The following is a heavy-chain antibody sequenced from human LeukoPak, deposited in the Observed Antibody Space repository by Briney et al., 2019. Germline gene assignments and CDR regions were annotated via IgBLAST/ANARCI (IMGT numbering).Heavy chain of an antibody. Sequence: GRSLRLSCAPSGFTFSRHGMHWGRQAPGKGLEWVAIISNDGSRKYYADSVEGRCTISRDNSKNTLYLQMDRLRAEDTAVYYCARDRAWNSFAYWGQGTLVTVSS. CDR2: ISNDGSRK. J-gene: IGHJ4*02. D-gene: IGHD3-3*01. CDR3: ARDRAWNSFAY. CDR1: GFTFSRHG. V-gene: IGHV3-30*03.